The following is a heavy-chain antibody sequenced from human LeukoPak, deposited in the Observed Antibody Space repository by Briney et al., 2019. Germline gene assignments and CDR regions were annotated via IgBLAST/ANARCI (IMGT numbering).Heavy chain of an antibody. J-gene: IGHJ6*03. CDR3: ARWYRYDYVRYMDV. CDR2: INPNSGGT. D-gene: IGHD3-16*01. V-gene: IGHV1-2*02. CDR1: GYTFTGYY. Sequence: ASVKVSCKASGYTFTGYYMHWVRQAPGQGLEWMGWINPNSGGTNYAQKFQGRVTMTRDTSISTAYMELSSLRSDDTAVFYCARWYRYDYVRYMDVWGKGTTVTISS.